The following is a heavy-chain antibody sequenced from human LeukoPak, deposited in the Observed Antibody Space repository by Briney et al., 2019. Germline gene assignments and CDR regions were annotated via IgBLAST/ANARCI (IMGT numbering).Heavy chain of an antibody. CDR1: GFTFSVSA. V-gene: IGHV3-73*01. D-gene: IGHD3-22*01. CDR3: TRFHYYDSSGYRLFDY. Sequence: GGSLRLSCAASGFTFSVSAMHWVRQXSGKGLEWVVRIRSXANIYATAYAASVKGKLTISRDDSKTTAYLQMTSLKTEDTAVYYCTRFHYYDSSGYRLFDYWGQGTLVTASS. J-gene: IGHJ4*02. CDR2: IRSXANIYAT.